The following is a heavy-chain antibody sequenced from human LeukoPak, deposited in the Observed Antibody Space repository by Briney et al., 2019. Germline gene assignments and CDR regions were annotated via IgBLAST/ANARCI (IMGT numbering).Heavy chain of an antibody. CDR1: GFTFDDYA. CDR2: ISWNSGSI. V-gene: IGHV3-9*01. D-gene: IGHD6-19*01. Sequence: GRSLRLSCAAPGFTFDDYAMHWVRQAPGKGLEWVSGISWNSGSIGYADSVKGRFTISRDNAKNSLYLQMNSLRAEDTALYYCAKDLESGSGWYVPARRASFDYWGQGTLVTVSS. CDR3: AKDLESGSGWYVPARRASFDY. J-gene: IGHJ4*02.